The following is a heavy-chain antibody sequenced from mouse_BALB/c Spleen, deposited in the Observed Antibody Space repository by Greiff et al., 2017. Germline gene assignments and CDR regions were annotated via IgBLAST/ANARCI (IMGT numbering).Heavy chain of an antibody. CDR2: ISTYYGNT. J-gene: IGHJ4*01. Sequence: VQLKESGPELVRPGVSVKISCKGSGYTFTDYAMHWVKQSPAKSLEWIGVISTYYGNTNYNQKFKGKATMTVDKSSSTAYMELARLTSEDSAIYYCARGNDYDGPTGYYAMDYWGQGTSGTVSS. V-gene: IGHV1-67*01. CDR1: GYTFTDYA. D-gene: IGHD2-4*01. CDR3: ARGNDYDGPTGYYAMDY.